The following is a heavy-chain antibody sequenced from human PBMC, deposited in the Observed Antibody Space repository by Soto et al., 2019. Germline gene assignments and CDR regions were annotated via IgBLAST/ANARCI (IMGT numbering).Heavy chain of an antibody. J-gene: IGHJ6*02. Sequence: QVQLVQSGAEVKKPGSSVKVSCKASGGTFSSYAISWVRQAPGQGLEWMGGIIPIFGTANYAQKFQGRVTLTADESTSTAYMELSSLRSEDTAVYYCARFLTTLHPRGHGMDVWGQGTTVTVSS. CDR3: ARFLTTLHPRGHGMDV. D-gene: IGHD4-4*01. CDR1: GGTFSSYA. V-gene: IGHV1-69*01. CDR2: IIPIFGTA.